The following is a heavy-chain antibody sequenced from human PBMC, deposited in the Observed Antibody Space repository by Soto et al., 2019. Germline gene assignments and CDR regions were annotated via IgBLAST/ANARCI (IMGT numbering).Heavy chain of an antibody. V-gene: IGHV3-23*01. CDR2: ISGSGGST. CDR1: GFTFSSYA. D-gene: IGHD3-22*01. Sequence: PGGSLRLSCAASGFTFSSYAMSWVRQAPGKGLEWVSAISGSGGSTYYAGSVKGRFTISRDNSKNTLYLQMNSLRAEDTAVYYCAKVRVDYYDSSGYYYFDYWGQGTLVTVSS. CDR3: AKVRVDYYDSSGYYYFDY. J-gene: IGHJ4*02.